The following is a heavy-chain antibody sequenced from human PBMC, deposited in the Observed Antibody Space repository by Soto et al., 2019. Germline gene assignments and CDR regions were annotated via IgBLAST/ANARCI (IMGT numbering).Heavy chain of an antibody. D-gene: IGHD2-2*02. CDR3: ARSLQYPSYYYYGMDV. J-gene: IGHJ6*02. CDR2: IWYDGSNK. Sequence: GGSLRLSCAASGFTFSSYGMHWVRQAPGKGLEWVAVIWYDGSNKYYADSVKGRFTISRDNSKNTLYLQMNSLRAEDTAVYYCARSLQYPSYYYYGMDVWGQGTTVTVSS. V-gene: IGHV3-33*01. CDR1: GFTFSSYG.